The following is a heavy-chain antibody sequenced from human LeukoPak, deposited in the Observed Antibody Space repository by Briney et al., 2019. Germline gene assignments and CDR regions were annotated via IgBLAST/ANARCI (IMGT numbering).Heavy chain of an antibody. J-gene: IGHJ4*02. CDR1: GGSISNTFYY. CDR2: INYSGST. V-gene: IGHV4-39*01. D-gene: IGHD3-10*01. Sequence: PSETLSLTCTVSGGSISNTFYYWGWIRQPPGKGLEWIGSINYSGSTYYNPSLKSRVTISVDTSKNQFSLKLSSVTAADTAVYYCARAGYYGSGSYYFDYWGQGTLVTVSS. CDR3: ARAGYYGSGSYYFDY.